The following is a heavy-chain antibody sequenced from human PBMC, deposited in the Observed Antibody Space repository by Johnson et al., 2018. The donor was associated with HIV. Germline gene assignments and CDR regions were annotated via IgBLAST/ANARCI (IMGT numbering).Heavy chain of an antibody. CDR2: ISYDGSNK. CDR1: GFTFTSYA. CDR3: ARGRKDIEAADGLDNDAFDM. V-gene: IGHV3-30-3*01. J-gene: IGHJ3*02. D-gene: IGHD5-12*01. Sequence: QVQLVESGGGVVQPGRSLRLSCAASGFTFTSYAMHWVRQAPGTGLEWVAVISYDGSNKYYADSVKARFTISRDNSKNTLYLQMNSLRAEDTALYYCARGRKDIEAADGLDNDAFDMWGQGTLVTVSS.